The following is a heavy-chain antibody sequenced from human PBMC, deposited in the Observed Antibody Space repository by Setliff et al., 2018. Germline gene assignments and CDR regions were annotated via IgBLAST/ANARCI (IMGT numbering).Heavy chain of an antibody. CDR3: ATRLGDS. CDR1: GFTFSNAW. V-gene: IGHV3-15*01. J-gene: IGHJ4*02. Sequence: GGSLRLSCTASGFTFSNAWMSWVRQAPGKGLEWVGRIKRITDSGTTDHAAPVKGRFTISRDDSKNTMSLQMNSLKTEDTAVYFCATRLGDSWGQGTLVTVS. CDR2: IKRITDSGTT.